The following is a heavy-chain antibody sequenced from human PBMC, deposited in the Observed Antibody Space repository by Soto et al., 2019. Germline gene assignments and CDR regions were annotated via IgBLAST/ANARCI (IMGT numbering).Heavy chain of an antibody. CDR1: GYALTELS. Sequence: ASVKVSCKGSGYALTELSMHWVRQAPGKGLEWMGGFDPEDGETIYAQKFQGRVTMTEDTSTDTAYMELSSLRSEDTAVYYCATDGSGSSESYYYGMDVWGQGTTVTVSS. CDR2: FDPEDGET. J-gene: IGHJ6*02. D-gene: IGHD2-15*01. V-gene: IGHV1-24*01. CDR3: ATDGSGSSESYYYGMDV.